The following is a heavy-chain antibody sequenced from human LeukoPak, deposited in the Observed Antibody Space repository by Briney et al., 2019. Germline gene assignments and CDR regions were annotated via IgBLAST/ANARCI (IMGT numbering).Heavy chain of an antibody. D-gene: IGHD3-10*01. V-gene: IGHV4-39*02. Sequence: SETLSLTCTVSGASISGSGYYWGWIRQPPGKGLEWIGSIYSSGSTYYNASLQSRVTISIETSKNQISLRLNSVTAADTAVYYCARDFGYYGSGSYAWYFDLWGRGTLVTVSS. J-gene: IGHJ2*01. CDR1: GASISGSGYY. CDR2: IYSSGST. CDR3: ARDFGYYGSGSYAWYFDL.